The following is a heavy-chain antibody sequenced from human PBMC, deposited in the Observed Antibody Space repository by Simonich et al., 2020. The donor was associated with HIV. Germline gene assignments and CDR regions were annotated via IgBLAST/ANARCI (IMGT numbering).Heavy chain of an antibody. CDR1: GYTVILYD. Sequence: QVQLVQSGAEVKKPGDLVKVFCKASGYTVILYDINWVRKSTGQGIKGVGWRKPKRGKTDHAQKFQGRVTITRNSSITTAYMERSSLGSEDTAVYYCARGLGASRYVGENWFDPWGQGTLVIVSS. J-gene: IGHJ5*02. CDR3: ARGLGASRYVGENWFDP. D-gene: IGHD6-13*01. V-gene: IGHV1-8*03. CDR2: RKPKRGKT.